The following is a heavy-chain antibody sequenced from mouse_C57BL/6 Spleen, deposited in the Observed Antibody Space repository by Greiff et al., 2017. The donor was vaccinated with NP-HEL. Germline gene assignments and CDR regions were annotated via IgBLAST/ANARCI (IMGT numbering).Heavy chain of an antibody. V-gene: IGHV2-9-1*01. Sequence: VKLMESGPGLVAPSQCLSITCTVSGFSFTSYAISWVRQPPGKGLEWIGVIWTGGGTNYNSALKSRLSISKDNSKSQVFLKMNSLQTNDTARYYCARNPDGYCWYFDVWGTGTTVTVSS. CDR2: IWTGGGT. CDR1: GFSFTSYA. J-gene: IGHJ1*03. CDR3: ARNPDGYCWYFDV. D-gene: IGHD2-3*01.